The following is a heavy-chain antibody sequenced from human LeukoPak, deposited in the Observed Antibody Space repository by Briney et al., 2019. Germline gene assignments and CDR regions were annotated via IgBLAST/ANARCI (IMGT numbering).Heavy chain of an antibody. Sequence: SETLSLTCTVSGDSISSSSYYWGWIRQPPGKGLEWSGSIYYSGSTYYNPSLKSRVTISVDTSKNQFSLKLSSVTAADTAVYYCARLSGLVDYWGQGTLVTVSS. D-gene: IGHD6-25*01. CDR3: ARLSGLVDY. CDR1: GDSISSSSYY. V-gene: IGHV4-39*01. J-gene: IGHJ4*02. CDR2: IYYSGST.